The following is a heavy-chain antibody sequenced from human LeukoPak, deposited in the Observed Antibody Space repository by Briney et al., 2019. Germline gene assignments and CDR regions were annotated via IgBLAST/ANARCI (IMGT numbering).Heavy chain of an antibody. CDR1: GYSFIDYY. J-gene: IGHJ5*02. CDR2: VDPEDGKT. D-gene: IGHD2-21*01. V-gene: IGHV1-69-2*01. CDR3: ATDATGLGWFDP. Sequence: ASVKISCKASGYSFIDYYMHWVQQAPGKGLEWMGRVDPEDGKTLYAEKFQGRVTITADTSTDIAYMELSSLRSEDTAVYFCATDATGLGWFDPWGQGTPVTVSS.